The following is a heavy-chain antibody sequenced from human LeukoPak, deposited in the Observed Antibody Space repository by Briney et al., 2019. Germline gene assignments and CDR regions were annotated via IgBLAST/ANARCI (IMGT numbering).Heavy chain of an antibody. J-gene: IGHJ4*02. CDR2: ISGSGGST. CDR3: AKRVYYDSSGYYYFDY. Sequence: GGSLRLSCAASGFTFRNYGMVWVRQAPGKGLEWVSAISGSGGSTYYADSVKGRFTISRDNSKNTLYLQMNSLRAEDTAVYYCAKRVYYDSSGYYYFDYWGQGTLVTVSS. D-gene: IGHD3-22*01. CDR1: GFTFRNYG. V-gene: IGHV3-23*01.